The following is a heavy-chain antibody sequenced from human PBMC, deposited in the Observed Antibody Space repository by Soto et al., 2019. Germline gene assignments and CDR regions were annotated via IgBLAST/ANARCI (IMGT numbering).Heavy chain of an antibody. CDR3: ARGFSMSDTSDKDRFYFYYGLNV. J-gene: IGHJ6*02. CDR1: GGSIISGHW. Sequence: SETLSLTCAVSGGSIISGHWWTWVRQSPGKGLEGVGEIYESGITNYNPSLNGRLSISMDQSKNQFSLKLTSVTAADTALYFCARGFSMSDTSDKDRFYFYYGLNVWGQGTTVTV. V-gene: IGHV4-4*02. CDR2: IYESGIT. D-gene: IGHD3-10*02.